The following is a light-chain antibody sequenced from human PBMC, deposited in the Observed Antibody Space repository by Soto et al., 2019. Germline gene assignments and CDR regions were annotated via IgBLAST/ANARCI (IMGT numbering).Light chain of an antibody. J-gene: IGKJ1*01. Sequence: DVQMTQSPSSLSASVGDRVTITCRASQGVGNDVGWYQQKPGKAPKRLIYAASIVQSGVPSRFSGGVSGTEFTLTISSLQPEDFATYFCSQHNSYPRTYAQGTKVEMK. V-gene: IGKV1-17*01. CDR1: QGVGND. CDR3: SQHNSYPRT. CDR2: AAS.